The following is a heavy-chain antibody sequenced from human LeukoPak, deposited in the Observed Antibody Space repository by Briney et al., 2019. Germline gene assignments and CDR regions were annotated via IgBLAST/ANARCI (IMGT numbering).Heavy chain of an antibody. CDR2: ISSSSSTI. CDR1: GFTFSSYS. Sequence: GGSLRLSCAASGFTFSSYSMNWVRQAPGKGLEWVSYISSSSSTIYYADSVKGRFTISRDNARNSLYLQMNSLRDEDTAVYYCARVPGEDIVVVPAATDRIAAAASDYWGQGTLVTVSS. CDR3: ARVPGEDIVVVPAATDRIAAAASDY. J-gene: IGHJ4*02. V-gene: IGHV3-48*02. D-gene: IGHD2-2*01.